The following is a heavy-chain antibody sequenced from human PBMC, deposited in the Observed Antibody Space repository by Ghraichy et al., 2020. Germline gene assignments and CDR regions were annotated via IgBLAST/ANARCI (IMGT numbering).Heavy chain of an antibody. CDR1: DGSISSYY. J-gene: IGHJ4*02. V-gene: IGHV4-59*01. D-gene: IGHD1-20*01. CDR2: IHHSGNT. CDR3: ARVLLTGTTPPRGYFDF. Sequence: SETLSLTCNVSDGSISSYYWSWIRQSPGKGLEWFGYIHHSGNTNQNPSLKTRVTMSVDTSKNQFSLRLSSVTAADTAVYYCARVLLTGTTPPRGYFDFWGQGALVTVSS.